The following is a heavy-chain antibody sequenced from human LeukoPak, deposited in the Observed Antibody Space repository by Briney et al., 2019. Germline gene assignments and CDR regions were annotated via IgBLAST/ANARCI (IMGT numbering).Heavy chain of an antibody. D-gene: IGHD5-12*01. J-gene: IGHJ4*02. CDR1: GYSFTGYY. CDR2: INPYSGDT. V-gene: IGHV1-2*02. Sequence: ASVKVSCKASGYSFTGYYIHWVRQAPGQGLAWMGWINPYSGDTTCAQKFQGRLTLTRDTSIGTAYMEVSRLKSDDTAVYYCARTNGGYEYNWGQGTRVIVSS. CDR3: ARTNGGYEYN.